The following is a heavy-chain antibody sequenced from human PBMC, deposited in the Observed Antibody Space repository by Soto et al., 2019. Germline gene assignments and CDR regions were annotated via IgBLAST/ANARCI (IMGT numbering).Heavy chain of an antibody. V-gene: IGHV3-64D*06. J-gene: IGHJ3*02. CDR2: ISSNGGST. CDR3: VEDQVEKMFGGVISHDRSLDI. D-gene: IGHD3-3*01. CDR1: GFTFSSYA. Sequence: GGSLRLSCSASGFTFSSYALHWVRHAPRKGLEYVSAISSNGGSTYYADSGKGRFTIYRDNSKNTLYLPMSRPSAEDTAVYYFVEDQVEKMFGGVISHDRSLDIRGQGTMVTVSS.